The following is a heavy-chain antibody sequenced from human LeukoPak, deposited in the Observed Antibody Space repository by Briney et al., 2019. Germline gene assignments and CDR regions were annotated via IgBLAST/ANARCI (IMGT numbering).Heavy chain of an antibody. D-gene: IGHD1-26*01. V-gene: IGHV1-69*13. J-gene: IGHJ3*02. CDR3: AREGGVVGATEGAFDI. CDR2: IIPIFGTA. CDR1: GGTFSSYA. Sequence: SVKVSCKASGGTFSSYAISWVRQAPGQGLEWMGGIIPIFGTAIYAQKFQGRVTITADESTSTAYMELSSLRSEDTAVYYCAREGGVVGATEGAFDIWGQGTMVTVSS.